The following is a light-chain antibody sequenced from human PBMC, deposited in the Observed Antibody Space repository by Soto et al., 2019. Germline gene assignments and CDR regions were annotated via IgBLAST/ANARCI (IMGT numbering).Light chain of an antibody. CDR2: DNN. Sequence: QSALTQPPSVSAAPGQRVTISCSGSSANIGSNYVSWYQQLPGTAPKLLVFDNNRRSLGIPDRFSGSKSGTSATLGITGLQTGDEADYYCGAWDTSLSAMVFGGGTKLTVL. V-gene: IGLV1-51*01. J-gene: IGLJ3*02. CDR3: GAWDTSLSAMV. CDR1: SANIGSNY.